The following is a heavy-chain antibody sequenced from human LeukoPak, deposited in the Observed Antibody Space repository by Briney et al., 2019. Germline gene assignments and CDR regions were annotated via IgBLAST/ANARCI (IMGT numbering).Heavy chain of an antibody. CDR3: ARDQEGFDY. CDR1: GYTFTSYY. Sequence: ASVKVSCKASGYTFTSYYLHWVRQAPGQGLEWMGTINLSGDRTSYAQKIQGRVTMTRDTSTSTVHMELSGLRSEDTAVYYCARDQEGFDYWGQGTLVTVSS. J-gene: IGHJ4*02. V-gene: IGHV1-46*01. CDR2: INLSGDRT.